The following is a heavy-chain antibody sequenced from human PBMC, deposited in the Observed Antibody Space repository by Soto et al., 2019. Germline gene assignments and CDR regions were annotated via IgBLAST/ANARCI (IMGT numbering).Heavy chain of an antibody. CDR1: GYTITSYD. V-gene: IGHV1-8*01. Sequence: GASVKLSRKASGYTITSYDINWVRQATGQGLEWMGWMNPNSGNTAYAQKFQGRVTMTRNTSISTAYMELSSLRAEDTGLYYCAKGANYEILTAWNWFDRWGEGTLVTVSS. CDR3: AKGANYEILTAWNWFDR. CDR2: MNPNSGNT. D-gene: IGHD3-9*01. J-gene: IGHJ5*02.